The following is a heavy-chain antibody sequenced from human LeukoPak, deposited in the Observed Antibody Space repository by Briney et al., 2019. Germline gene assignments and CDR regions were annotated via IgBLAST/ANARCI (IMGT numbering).Heavy chain of an antibody. Sequence: KAGGSLRLSCAASGFTFSSYSMNWVRQAPGKGLEWVSSISSSSSYIYYADSVKGRFTISRDNAKNSLYPQMNSLRAEDTAVYYCARGSGYCSSTSCYMGIQYYYGMDVWGQGTTVTVSS. J-gene: IGHJ6*02. CDR1: GFTFSSYS. V-gene: IGHV3-21*01. CDR2: ISSSSSYI. D-gene: IGHD2-2*02. CDR3: ARGSGYCSSTSCYMGIQYYYGMDV.